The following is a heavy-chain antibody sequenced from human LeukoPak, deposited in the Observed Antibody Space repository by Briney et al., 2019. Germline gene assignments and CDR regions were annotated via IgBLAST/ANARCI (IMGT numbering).Heavy chain of an antibody. CDR1: GFTFSSYS. Sequence: GGSLRLSCAASGFTFSSYSMSWVRQAPGKGLEWVSAISGSGGSTYYADSVKGRFTISRDNSKDTLYLQMNSLRAEDTAVYYCAKDYGQWLVQEAFDMWGQGTMATVSS. J-gene: IGHJ3*02. D-gene: IGHD6-19*01. CDR2: ISGSGGST. CDR3: AKDYGQWLVQEAFDM. V-gene: IGHV3-23*01.